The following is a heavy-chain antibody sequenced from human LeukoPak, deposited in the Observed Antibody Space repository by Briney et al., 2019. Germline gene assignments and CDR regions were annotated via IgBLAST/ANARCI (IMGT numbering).Heavy chain of an antibody. CDR1: GFTFSSYA. J-gene: IGHJ4*02. Sequence: GESLRLSCAASGFTFSSYAMHWVRQAPGKGLEWVAVISYDGSNKYYADSVKGRFTISRDNSKNTLYLQMNSLRAEDTAVYYCARASIAARLSSPFDYWGQGTLVTVSS. V-gene: IGHV3-30-3*01. D-gene: IGHD6-13*01. CDR3: ARASIAARLSSPFDY. CDR2: ISYDGSNK.